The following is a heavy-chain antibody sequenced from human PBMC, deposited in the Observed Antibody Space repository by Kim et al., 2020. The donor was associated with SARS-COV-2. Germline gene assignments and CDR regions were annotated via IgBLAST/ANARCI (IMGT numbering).Heavy chain of an antibody. CDR2: IKSKTDGGTT. Sequence: GGSLRLSCAASGFTFSNAWMSWVRQAPGKGLEWVGRIKSKTDGGTTDYAAPVKGRFTISRDDSKNTLYLQMNSLKTEDTAVYYCTTDHGAAHPFWVYGMDVWGQGTTVTVSS. D-gene: IGHD6-6*01. V-gene: IGHV3-15*01. CDR3: TTDHGAAHPFWVYGMDV. CDR1: GFTFSNAW. J-gene: IGHJ6*02.